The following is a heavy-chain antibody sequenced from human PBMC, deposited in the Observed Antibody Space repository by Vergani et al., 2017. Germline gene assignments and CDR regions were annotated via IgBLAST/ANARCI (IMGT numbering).Heavy chain of an antibody. CDR1: RSTFKTYG. D-gene: IGHD4-17*01. CDR3: ARDGGHEYGDFDAFDI. J-gene: IGHJ3*02. V-gene: IGHV3-33*01. Sequence: QGQLVESGGGIVQPGRSLTLSCVASRSTFKTYGMHWVRQAPGKGLEWVAVIWYDGSNKYYADSVKGRFTISRDNSKNTLYLQMNSLRAEDTAVYDCARDGGHEYGDFDAFDIWGQGTMVTVSS. CDR2: IWYDGSNK.